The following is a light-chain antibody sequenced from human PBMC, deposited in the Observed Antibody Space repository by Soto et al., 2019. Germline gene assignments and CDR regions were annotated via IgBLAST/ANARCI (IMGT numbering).Light chain of an antibody. J-gene: IGLJ3*02. Sequence: QSVLTQPASVSGSPGQSIAISCTGTSSDVGSYDYVSWYQQHPGKAPKLMIYDVSHRPSGVSDRFSGSKSGNTASLTISGLQAEDEADYYCSSSTTTSTPLFGGGTKLTVL. V-gene: IGLV2-14*03. CDR2: DVS. CDR1: SSDVGSYDY. CDR3: SSSTTTSTPL.